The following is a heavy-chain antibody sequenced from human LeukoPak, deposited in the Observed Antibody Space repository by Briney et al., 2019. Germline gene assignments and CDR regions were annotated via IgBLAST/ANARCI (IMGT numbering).Heavy chain of an antibody. V-gene: IGHV4-31*03. CDR1: GGSISSGGYC. Sequence: SETLSLTSTVSGGSISSGGYCWSWIRHHPGRGLEWIGYIYYSGSTYYNPTLKSRVTISVDTSKNQFSLKLSSVTAADTAVYYCARDKRGYYYDSSGYYYSDAFDIWGQGTMVTVSS. CDR2: IYYSGST. D-gene: IGHD3-22*01. CDR3: ARDKRGYYYDSSGYYYSDAFDI. J-gene: IGHJ3*02.